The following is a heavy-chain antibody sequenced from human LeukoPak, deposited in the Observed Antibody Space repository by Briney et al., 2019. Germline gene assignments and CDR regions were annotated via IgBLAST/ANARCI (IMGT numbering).Heavy chain of an antibody. CDR1: GGSISSYY. D-gene: IGHD3-9*01. J-gene: IGHJ3*02. CDR3: ARQVLRYFDWLFSRSVNPDAFDI. V-gene: IGHV4-59*05. CDR2: IYYSGST. Sequence: PSETLSLTCTVSGGSISSYYWSWIRQPPGKGLEWIGSIYYSGSTYYNPSLKSRVTISVDTSKNQSSLKLSSVTAADTAVYYCARQVLRYFDWLFSRSVNPDAFDIWGQGTMVTVSS.